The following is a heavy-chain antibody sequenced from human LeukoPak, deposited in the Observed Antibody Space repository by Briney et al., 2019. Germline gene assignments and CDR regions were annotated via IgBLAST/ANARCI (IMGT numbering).Heavy chain of an antibody. CDR1: GYTLTSYG. V-gene: IGHV1-18*04. CDR3: ARGKLLWFGELFYNWFDP. J-gene: IGHJ5*02. Sequence: ASVKVSCKASGYTLTSYGISWVRQAPGQGLEWMGWISAYNGNTNYAQKLQGRVTMTTDTSTSTAYMELRSLRSDDTAVYYCARGKLLWFGELFYNWFDPWGQGTLVTVSS. CDR2: ISAYNGNT. D-gene: IGHD3-10*01.